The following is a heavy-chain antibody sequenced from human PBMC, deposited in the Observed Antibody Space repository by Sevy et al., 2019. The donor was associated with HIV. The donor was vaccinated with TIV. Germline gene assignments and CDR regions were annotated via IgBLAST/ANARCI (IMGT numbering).Heavy chain of an antibody. D-gene: IGHD1-1*01. V-gene: IGHV3-23*01. CDR2: IWWSSGGK. J-gene: IGHJ4*02. Sequence: GGSLRLSCAASGFTFSGYGMRWVRQAPGKGLQWVSGIWWSSGGKAYADSVRGRFTISRDNSKNILYLQMNSLRAEDSAVYYCTKGVEGNDGDLGYWGQGTLVTVSS. CDR1: GFTFSGYG. CDR3: TKGVEGNDGDLGY.